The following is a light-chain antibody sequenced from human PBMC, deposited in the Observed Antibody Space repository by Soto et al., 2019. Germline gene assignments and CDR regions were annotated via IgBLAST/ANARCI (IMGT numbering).Light chain of an antibody. V-gene: IGKV1-5*01. CDR3: QQYDTYPRT. J-gene: IGKJ4*01. CDR1: QSINNL. Sequence: GVSQSINNLLAWYQQKTVKAPKFLIYDVSTLESGLPSRVRRSGSGIELTLIISSLQPEDFANSYCQQYDTYPRTFGGGTKVDI. CDR2: DVS.